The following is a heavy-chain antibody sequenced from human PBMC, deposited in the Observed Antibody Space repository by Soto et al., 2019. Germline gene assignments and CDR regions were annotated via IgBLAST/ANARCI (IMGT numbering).Heavy chain of an antibody. CDR1: GFTFSSYA. Sequence: QVQLVESGGGVVQPGRSLRLSCAASGFTFSSYAMHWVRQAPGKGLEWVAVISYDGSNKYYADSVKGRFTISRDNSKNTLYLQMNSLRAEDTAVYYCARSVEEGAFDIWGQGTMVTVSS. J-gene: IGHJ3*02. D-gene: IGHD2-15*01. CDR3: ARSVEEGAFDI. CDR2: ISYDGSNK. V-gene: IGHV3-30-3*01.